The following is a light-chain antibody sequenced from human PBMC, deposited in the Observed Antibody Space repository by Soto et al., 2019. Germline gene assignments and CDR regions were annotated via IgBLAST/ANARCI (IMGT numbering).Light chain of an antibody. V-gene: IGKV1-39*01. CDR3: QQSNNSPQT. Sequence: DIQMTQSPSSLSASVGDRVTLTCRASQRVSSNLAWYQQKPGKAPRLLIYGASTIASGIPARFSGSGSGTDFTLTISSLQSEDFGIYYCQQSNNSPQTFGQGTKV. J-gene: IGKJ1*01. CDR1: QRVSSN. CDR2: GAS.